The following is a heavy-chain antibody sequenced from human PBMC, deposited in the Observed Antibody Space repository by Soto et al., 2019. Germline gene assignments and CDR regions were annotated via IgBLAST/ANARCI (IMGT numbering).Heavy chain of an antibody. D-gene: IGHD4-17*01. CDR3: ATTVTTVDY. J-gene: IGHJ4*02. Sequence: PXGSLRLSCSASGFSFSGYGMNWVRQAPGKGLEWISYISSSGSLIYYADSLKGRFTISRDNAKNSLYLQMNSLRAEDTAVYYCATTVTTVDYWGQGTLVTVSS. CDR1: GFSFSGYG. V-gene: IGHV3-48*03. CDR2: ISSSGSLI.